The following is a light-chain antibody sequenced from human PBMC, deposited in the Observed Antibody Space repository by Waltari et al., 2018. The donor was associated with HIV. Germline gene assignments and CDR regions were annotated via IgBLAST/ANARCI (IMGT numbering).Light chain of an antibody. V-gene: IGLV3-21*02. Sequence: SYVLTQPPSVSVAPGQTARIACGGNSIGTKSVHWYQQKPGQAPVLVVSDDSDRPSGIHERFSGSKSGNAATLTISRVEVGDEADYYCQVWYSLTDPVVFGGGTKLTVL. J-gene: IGLJ2*01. CDR1: SIGTKS. CDR3: QVWYSLTDPVV. CDR2: DDS.